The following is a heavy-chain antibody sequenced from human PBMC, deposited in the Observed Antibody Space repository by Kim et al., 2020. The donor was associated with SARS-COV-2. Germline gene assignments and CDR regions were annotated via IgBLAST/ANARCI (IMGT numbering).Heavy chain of an antibody. CDR2: TSTYI. V-gene: IGHV3-21*01. J-gene: IGHJ4*02. CDR3: ARARHLDH. Sequence: TSTYIFYADSVRDRFTISRDSDKNSLSLQMNSLRVDDTAVYYCARARHLDHWGQGTLVTVSS.